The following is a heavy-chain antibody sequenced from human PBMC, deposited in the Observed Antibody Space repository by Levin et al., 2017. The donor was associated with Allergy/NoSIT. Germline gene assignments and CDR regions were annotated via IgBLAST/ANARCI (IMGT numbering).Heavy chain of an antibody. D-gene: IGHD3-3*01. V-gene: IGHV4-59*08. CDR1: GGSISNYY. J-gene: IGHJ6*02. CDR3: ARRGVAQRQKRVPYYYYAMDV. Sequence: SETLSLTCTVSGGSISNYYWSWIRQPPGKGLEWIGYIYYSGSTNYNPSLKSRVTISVDTSMHQFSLKLSSVTAADTAVYYCARRGVAQRQKRVPYYYYAMDVWGQGTTVTVSS. CDR2: IYYSGST.